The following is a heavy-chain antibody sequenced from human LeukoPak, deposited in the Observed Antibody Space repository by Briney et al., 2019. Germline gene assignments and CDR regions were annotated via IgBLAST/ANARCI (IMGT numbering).Heavy chain of an antibody. V-gene: IGHV1-69*06. CDR3: ATILRQYYYGPQHDAFNI. Sequence: SVKVSCKASGGTFSSYAISWVRQAPGQGLEWMGGIIPIFGTANYAQKFQGRVTITADKSTSTAYMELSSLRSEDTAVYYCATILRQYYYGPQHDAFNIGAKGTRATVS. CDR1: GGTFSSYA. J-gene: IGHJ3*02. D-gene: IGHD3-10*01. CDR2: IIPIFGTA.